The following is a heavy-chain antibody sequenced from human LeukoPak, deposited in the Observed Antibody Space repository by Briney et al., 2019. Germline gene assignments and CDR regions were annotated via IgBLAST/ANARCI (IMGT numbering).Heavy chain of an antibody. CDR1: GFTFSSYG. Sequence: GGSLRLSCAASGFTFSSYGMHWVRQAPGKGLEWVAFMWHYGSDEYYADSVKGRFTSSRDNSKNTLYLQMNSLRAEDTAVYYCAKDRESIWYPTFDYWGQGTLVTVSS. CDR3: AKDRESIWYPTFDY. J-gene: IGHJ4*02. V-gene: IGHV3-30*02. CDR2: MWHYGSDE. D-gene: IGHD6-13*01.